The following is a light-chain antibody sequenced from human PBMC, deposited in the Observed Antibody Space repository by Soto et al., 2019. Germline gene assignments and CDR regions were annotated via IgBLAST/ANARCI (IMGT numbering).Light chain of an antibody. J-gene: IGKJ1*01. Sequence: QMTQSPSSLSASIGDRVTISCQASQDVGNFLNWYQQRPGKAPYLLIYDASNLDSGVSSRFSGSGSGRDFSFTITSLRPDDFATYYCQQYNSYWTFGQGTKVDIK. CDR1: QDVGNF. V-gene: IGKV1-33*01. CDR2: DAS. CDR3: QQYNSYWT.